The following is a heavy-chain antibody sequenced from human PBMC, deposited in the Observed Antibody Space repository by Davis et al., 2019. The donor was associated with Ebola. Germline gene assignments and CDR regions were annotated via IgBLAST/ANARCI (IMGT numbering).Heavy chain of an antibody. CDR2: IYYSGST. J-gene: IGHJ4*02. CDR1: GGSISSSSYY. Sequence: MPSETLSPTCTVSGGSISSSSYYWGWIRQPPGKGLEWIGSIYYSGSTYYNPSLKSRVPISVDTSKNQFSLKLSSVTAADTAVYYCASFYVGSSRYHDYWGQGTLVTVSS. CDR3: ASFYVGSSRYHDY. D-gene: IGHD6-13*01. V-gene: IGHV4-39*01.